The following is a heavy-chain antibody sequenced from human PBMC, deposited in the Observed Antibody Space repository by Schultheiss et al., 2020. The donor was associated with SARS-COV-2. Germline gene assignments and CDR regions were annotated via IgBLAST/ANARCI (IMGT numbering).Heavy chain of an antibody. V-gene: IGHV3-30-3*01. Sequence: GESLKISCAASGFTFSSYAMHWVRQAPGKGLEWVAVISYDGSNKYYADSVKGRFTISRDNSTNTLYLQMNSLRAEDTAVYYCARSYSGSYYGQFDYWGQGTLVTVSS. CDR2: ISYDGSNK. D-gene: IGHD1-26*01. CDR1: GFTFSSYA. J-gene: IGHJ4*02. CDR3: ARSYSGSYYGQFDY.